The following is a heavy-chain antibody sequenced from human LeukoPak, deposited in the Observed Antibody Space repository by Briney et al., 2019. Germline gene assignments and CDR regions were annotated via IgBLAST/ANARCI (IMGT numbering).Heavy chain of an antibody. CDR1: GFTFSSHW. Sequence: GGSLRLSCAASGFTFSSHWMHWVRQAPGKGLVWVSRINGDGSNTTYADSVKGRFTISRDNAKNSLYLQMSSLRAEDTAVYYCARVAQGASTENYYYYYMDVWGKGTTVTVSS. D-gene: IGHD1-1*01. V-gene: IGHV3-74*03. CDR3: ARVAQGASTENYYYYYMDV. J-gene: IGHJ6*03. CDR2: INGDGSNT.